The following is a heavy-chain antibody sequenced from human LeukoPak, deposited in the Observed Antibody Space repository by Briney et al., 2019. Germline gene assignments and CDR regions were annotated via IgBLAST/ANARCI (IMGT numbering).Heavy chain of an antibody. CDR3: ARESVYYDSSDYFDY. CDR2: ISGTSGKT. D-gene: IGHD3-22*01. Sequence: PGGSLRLSCAASGFTFSNYAMDWVRQAPGKGLEWVSAISGTSGKTYYADSVKGRFTISRDNSKNSLYLQMNSLRAEDTAVYYCARESVYYDSSDYFDYWGQGTLVTVSS. J-gene: IGHJ4*02. V-gene: IGHV3-23*01. CDR1: GFTFSNYA.